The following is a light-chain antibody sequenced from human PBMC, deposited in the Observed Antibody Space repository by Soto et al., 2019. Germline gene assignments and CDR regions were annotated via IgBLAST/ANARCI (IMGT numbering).Light chain of an antibody. V-gene: IGKV1-39*01. Sequence: DIQMTQSPSSLSASVGDRVTITCRASQSISSYLNWDQQKPGKAPKLLIYAASSLQSGVPSRFSGSGSRTDFTLTISSLRPEDFTNYYCHQSYSTPLAFGPGTKVDIK. CDR2: AAS. J-gene: IGKJ3*01. CDR1: QSISSY. CDR3: HQSYSTPLA.